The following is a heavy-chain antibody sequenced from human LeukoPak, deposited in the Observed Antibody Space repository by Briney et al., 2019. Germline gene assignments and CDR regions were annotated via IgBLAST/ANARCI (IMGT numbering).Heavy chain of an antibody. Sequence: PGRSLRLSCAASGFTFRHYAMHWVRQAPGKGLEWVALISNDGNNKFYEDSVKGRFTISRDNSKNTVDLQMNSLRAEDTAVHYCAKDGFCTTTTCYPNHFDSWGQGTLVTVSS. CDR3: AKDGFCTTTTCYPNHFDS. V-gene: IGHV3-30*18. CDR2: ISNDGNNK. D-gene: IGHD2-2*03. CDR1: GFTFRHYA. J-gene: IGHJ4*02.